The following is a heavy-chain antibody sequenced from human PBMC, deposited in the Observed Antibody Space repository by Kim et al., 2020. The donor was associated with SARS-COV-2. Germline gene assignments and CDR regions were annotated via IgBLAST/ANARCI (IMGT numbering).Heavy chain of an antibody. V-gene: IGHV3-30*04. Sequence: SVECRFTISRDNPKNTLYLQMTSLRAEDTAVYYCARRHSMVRGVMGAFDIWGQGTMVTVSS. CDR3: ARRHSMVRGVMGAFDI. D-gene: IGHD3-10*01. J-gene: IGHJ3*02.